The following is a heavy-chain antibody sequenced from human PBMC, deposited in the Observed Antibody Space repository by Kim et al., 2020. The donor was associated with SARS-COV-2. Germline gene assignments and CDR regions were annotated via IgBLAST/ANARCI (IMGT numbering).Heavy chain of an antibody. J-gene: IGHJ4*02. V-gene: IGHV6-1*01. D-gene: IGHD3-10*01. Sequence: SQTLSLTCAISGDSVSSKSAAWNWIRQSPSRGLEWLGRTYFRSKWYFDYAVSVRSRISVNPDTSKHQFSLQLNSLTPEDTAMYFCARGYYGSGSSYKDVLDYWGRGTLVTVSS. CDR2: TYFRSKWYF. CDR3: ARGYYGSGSSYKDVLDY. CDR1: GDSVSSKSAA.